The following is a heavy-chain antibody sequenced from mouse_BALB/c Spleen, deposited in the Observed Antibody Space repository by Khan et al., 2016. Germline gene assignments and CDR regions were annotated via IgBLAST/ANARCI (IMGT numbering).Heavy chain of an antibody. V-gene: IGHV14-3*02. J-gene: IGHJ2*01. CDR2: IDPANVNS. CDR1: GFNIKDTY. D-gene: IGHD1-1*01. CDR3: ARRSSIFYYGGGFGY. Sequence: VQLKQSGAEIVKPGASVKLSCTASGFNIKDTYMHWVRQRPEQGLEWIGRIDPANVNSKYDPNFQGMATITADTSSNTAYLQLSGLTSEDTAVFFCARRSSIFYYGGGFGYWGQGTALAVSS.